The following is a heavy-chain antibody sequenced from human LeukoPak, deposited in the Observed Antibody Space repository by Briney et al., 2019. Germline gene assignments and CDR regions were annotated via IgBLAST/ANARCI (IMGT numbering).Heavy chain of an antibody. CDR3: ARDHRYAFDN. D-gene: IGHD5-12*01. Sequence: GGSLGLSCAASGFTFSDYSMNWVRQAPGKGLEWISYVGISSGNTKYADSVKGRFTISGDSAKNSVFLQMNSLRVEDTAVYYCARDHRYAFDNWGQGTLVTVSS. J-gene: IGHJ4*02. CDR1: GFTFSDYS. CDR2: VGISSGNT. V-gene: IGHV3-48*04.